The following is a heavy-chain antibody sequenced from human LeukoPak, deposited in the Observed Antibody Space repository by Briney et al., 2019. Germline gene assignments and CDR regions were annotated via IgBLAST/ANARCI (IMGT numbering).Heavy chain of an antibody. CDR2: IRYDGSNK. CDR3: AKDPRRGYQLPNPEGDY. J-gene: IGHJ4*02. Sequence: GGSLRLSCAASGFTFSSYGMHWVRQAPGKGLEWVAFIRYDGSNKYYADSVKGRFTISRDNSKNTLYLQMNSLRAEDTAVYYCAKDPRRGYQLPNPEGDYWGQGTLVTVSS. V-gene: IGHV3-30*02. D-gene: IGHD2-2*01. CDR1: GFTFSSYG.